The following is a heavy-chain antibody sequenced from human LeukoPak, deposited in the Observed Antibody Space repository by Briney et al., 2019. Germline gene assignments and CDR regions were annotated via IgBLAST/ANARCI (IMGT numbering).Heavy chain of an antibody. V-gene: IGHV4-59*06. CDR2: IYYSGST. CDR1: GGSISSYY. Sequence: PSETLSLTCTVSGGSISSYYWSWIRQPPGKGLEWIGYIYYSGSTYYNPSLKSRVTISVDTSKNQFSLKLSSVTAADTAVYYCAGLRYSGAYWGQGTLVTVSS. J-gene: IGHJ4*02. CDR3: AGLRYSGAY. D-gene: IGHD3-9*01.